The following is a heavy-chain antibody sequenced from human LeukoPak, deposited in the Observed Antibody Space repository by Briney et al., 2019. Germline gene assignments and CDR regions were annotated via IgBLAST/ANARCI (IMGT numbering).Heavy chain of an antibody. Sequence: SETLSLTCIVSGGSISSSNSYWDWIRQPPGRGLEWIGDISHSGTINYNPSLKSRVTISVDRSKNQFSLKLSSVTAADTAVYYCARAAAGWEGYFDYWGQGTLVTVSS. V-gene: IGHV4-61*05. CDR2: ISHSGTI. CDR3: ARAAAGWEGYFDY. J-gene: IGHJ4*02. CDR1: GGSISSSNSY. D-gene: IGHD6-13*01.